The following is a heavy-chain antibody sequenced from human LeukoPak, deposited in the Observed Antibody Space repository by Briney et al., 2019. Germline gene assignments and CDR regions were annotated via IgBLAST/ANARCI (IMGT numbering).Heavy chain of an antibody. CDR1: GFTFSSSW. Sequence: GGSLRLSCAASGFTFSSSWMHWVRQAPEKGLVCVSAISGSGGSTYYADSVKGRFTSSRDNSKNTLYLQMNSLRAEDTAVYYCAKGRFRVGATHPTDYWGQGTLVTVSS. D-gene: IGHD1-26*01. J-gene: IGHJ4*02. V-gene: IGHV3-23*01. CDR3: AKGRFRVGATHPTDY. CDR2: ISGSGGST.